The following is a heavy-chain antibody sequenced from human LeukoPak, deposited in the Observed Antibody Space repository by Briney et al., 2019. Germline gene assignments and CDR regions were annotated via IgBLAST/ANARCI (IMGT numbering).Heavy chain of an antibody. D-gene: IGHD2-15*01. J-gene: IGHJ4*02. CDR2: IYYTGSA. CDR3: ARRSGSGGNYYFDY. CDR1: GGSISSSSYS. Sequence: SETLSLTCSVSGGSISSSSYSWGWIRQPPGKGLEWIGSIYYTGSAYYNPSLKSRVNVFVDTSKNQLSLRLSSVTATDTAMYYCARRSGSGGNYYFDYWGQGTLVTVSS. V-gene: IGHV4-39*01.